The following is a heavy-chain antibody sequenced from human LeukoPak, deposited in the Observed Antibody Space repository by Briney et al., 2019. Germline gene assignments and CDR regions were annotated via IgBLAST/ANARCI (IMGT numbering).Heavy chain of an antibody. D-gene: IGHD1-26*01. CDR2: IWYDGSNK. CDR3: AKWGVGATTGYYYYGMDV. Sequence: GGSLRLSCAASGFTFGSYGMHWVRQAPGKGLEWVAVIWYDGSNKYYADSVKGRFTISRDNSKNTLYLQMNSLRAEDTAVYYCAKWGVGATTGYYYYGMDVWGQGTTVTVSS. V-gene: IGHV3-30*02. CDR1: GFTFGSYG. J-gene: IGHJ6*02.